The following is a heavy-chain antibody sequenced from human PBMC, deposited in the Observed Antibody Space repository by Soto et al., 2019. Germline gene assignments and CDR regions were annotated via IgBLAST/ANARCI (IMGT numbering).Heavy chain of an antibody. J-gene: IGHJ4*02. V-gene: IGHV4-59*08. CDR3: ARQGGGSGSYYKGMEDY. Sequence: SETLSLTCTVSGGSISSYYWSWIRQPPGKGLEWIGYIYYSGSTNYNPSLKSRVTISVDPSKNQFSLKLSSVTAADTAVYYCARQGGGSGSYYKGMEDYWGQGTLVTVSS. CDR2: IYYSGST. CDR1: GGSISSYY. D-gene: IGHD3-10*01.